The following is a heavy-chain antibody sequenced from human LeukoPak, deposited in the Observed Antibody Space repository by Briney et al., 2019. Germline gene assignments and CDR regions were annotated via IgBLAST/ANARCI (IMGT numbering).Heavy chain of an antibody. Sequence: GGSLRLSCAASGFTFSSYAMSWVRQAPGKGLEWVSSISYDGGSTYYADSVKGRFTISRENSKDTLYLQMNSLRTEDTAVYYCAKDVAYTFDYWGQGTLVTVSS. CDR2: ISYDGGST. V-gene: IGHV3-23*01. CDR1: GFTFSSYA. CDR3: AKDVAYTFDY. J-gene: IGHJ4*02. D-gene: IGHD3-16*01.